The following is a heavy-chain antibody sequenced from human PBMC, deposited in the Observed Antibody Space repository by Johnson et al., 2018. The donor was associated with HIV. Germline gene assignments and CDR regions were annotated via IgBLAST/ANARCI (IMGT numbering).Heavy chain of an antibody. CDR1: GFTVSSNY. J-gene: IGHJ3*02. D-gene: IGHD1-1*01. Sequence: VQLVESGGGLIQPGGSLRLSCAASGFTVSSNYISWVRQAPGKGLEWVSVIYSGGDTYYADSMRGRLTISRDNSKNTVYLQRNSLRAEDTAVYYCARAEPWDRRHYAFDIWGQGTVVTVSS. CDR2: IYSGGDT. V-gene: IGHV3-53*01. CDR3: ARAEPWDRRHYAFDI.